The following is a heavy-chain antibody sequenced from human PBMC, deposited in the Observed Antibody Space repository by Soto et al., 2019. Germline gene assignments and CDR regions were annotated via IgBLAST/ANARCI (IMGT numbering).Heavy chain of an antibody. J-gene: IGHJ6*03. D-gene: IGHD3-3*01. CDR3: ARGRFLEWLLPPRDYYYMDV. CDR1: GGSISSYY. CDR2: IYYSGST. V-gene: IGHV4-59*01. Sequence: SETLSLTCTVSGGSISSYYWSWIRQPPGKGLEWIGYIYYSGSTNYDPSLKSRVTISVDTSKNQFSLKLSSVTAADTAVYYCARGRFLEWLLPPRDYYYMDVWGKGTTVTAP.